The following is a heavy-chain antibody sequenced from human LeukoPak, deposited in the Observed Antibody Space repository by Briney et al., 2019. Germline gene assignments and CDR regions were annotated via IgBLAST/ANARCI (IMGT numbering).Heavy chain of an antibody. CDR2: MKSVDLGGSR. CDR3: TWQGSTRTYFDC. CDR1: GLTFSDAW. J-gene: IGHJ4*02. D-gene: IGHD1-1*01. V-gene: IGHV3-15*01. Sequence: GGSLRLSCAVSGLTFSDAWMNWVRQAPGKGLEWVGRMKSVDLGGSRIIAKEVNGRFTISRDDAKNTLYLQMSSLKTEDTAVYYCTWQGSTRTYFDCWGQGVLVTVSS.